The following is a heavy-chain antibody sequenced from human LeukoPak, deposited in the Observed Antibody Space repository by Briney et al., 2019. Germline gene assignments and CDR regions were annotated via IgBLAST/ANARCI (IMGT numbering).Heavy chain of an antibody. Sequence: GGSLRLSCAASGFTFSSYSMNWVRQAPGKGLEWVSYISSSSSTTYYADSVKGRFTIARDNAKNSLYLQMNSLRDEDTAVYYCARSRGYYSSSFDYWGQGTLVTVSS. J-gene: IGHJ4*02. V-gene: IGHV3-48*02. CDR1: GFTFSSYS. D-gene: IGHD3-22*01. CDR2: ISSSSSTT. CDR3: ARSRGYYSSSFDY.